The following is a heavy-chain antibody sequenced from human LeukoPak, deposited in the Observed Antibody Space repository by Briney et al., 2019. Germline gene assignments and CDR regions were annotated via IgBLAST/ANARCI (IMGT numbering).Heavy chain of an antibody. V-gene: IGHV3-48*03. D-gene: IGHD6-6*01. CDR3: ARLYSSSSGLRASDY. CDR1: GFTFSSYE. CDR2: ISSSGSTI. Sequence: GGSLRLSCAASGFTFSSYEMNWVRQAPGKGLEWVSYISSSGSTIFYADSVKGRSTISRDNAKNSLYLQMNSLRAEDTAVYYCARLYSSSSGLRASDYWGQGTLVTVSS. J-gene: IGHJ4*02.